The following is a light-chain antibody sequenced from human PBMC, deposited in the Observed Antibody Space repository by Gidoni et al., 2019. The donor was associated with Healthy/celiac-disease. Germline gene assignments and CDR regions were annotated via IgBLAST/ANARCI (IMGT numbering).Light chain of an antibody. J-gene: IGKJ1*01. CDR3: MQALQTPQT. V-gene: IGKV2-28*01. CDR1: QGLLHSNGYNC. Sequence: VMTTSPLPLPVTPGEPASISCRARQGLLHSNGYNCLDGYLQKPGQSPQLLNYLGSNRDDGVPDRFSGSGSGTDFTLKISGVGAGNVGVYYCMQALQTPQTFGQGTKVEIK. CDR2: LGS.